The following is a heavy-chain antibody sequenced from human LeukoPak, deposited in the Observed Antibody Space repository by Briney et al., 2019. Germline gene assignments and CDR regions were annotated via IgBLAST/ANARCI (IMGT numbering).Heavy chain of an antibody. CDR2: LHYSGFT. J-gene: IGHJ5*02. D-gene: IGHD3-22*01. CDR1: GGSISSSNYY. CDR3: ARQRYYDTLGIGWFDP. V-gene: IGHV4-39*01. Sequence: SETLSLTCTVSGGSISSSNYYWGWIRQPPGKGLEWIGSLHYSGFTYYNPSLKSRVTISVDTSKSQFSLKLSSVTAADTAVYYCARQRYYDTLGIGWFDPWGQGALVTVSS.